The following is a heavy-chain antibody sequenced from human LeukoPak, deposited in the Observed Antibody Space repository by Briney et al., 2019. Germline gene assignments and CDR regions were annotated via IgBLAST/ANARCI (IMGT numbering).Heavy chain of an antibody. V-gene: IGHV5-51*01. CDR2: IYPSDSDT. CDR1: GYSFTSYW. D-gene: IGHD3-22*01. Sequence: GESLKISCKGSGYSFTSYWIGWVRQMPGKGLELMGIIYPSDSDTRYSPSFQGQVTISAAKSISAAYLQWSSLKDSDTAMYYCASLYYCDSSGYFDYWGQGTLVNVSS. CDR3: ASLYYCDSSGYFDY. J-gene: IGHJ4*02.